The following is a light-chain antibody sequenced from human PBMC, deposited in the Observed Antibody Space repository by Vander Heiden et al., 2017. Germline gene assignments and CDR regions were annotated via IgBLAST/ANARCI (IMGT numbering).Light chain of an antibody. CDR1: SSNIGAGYD. J-gene: IGLJ2*01. Sequence: QSVLTQPPSVSGPPGQRVTISCTGSSSNIGAGYDVHWYQQLPGTAPNLLIYGNSNRPSGVPDRFSGSKSGTSASLAITGLQAEDEADYYCQSYDSSLSGSEVFGGGTKLTVL. CDR2: GNS. CDR3: QSYDSSLSGSEV. V-gene: IGLV1-40*01.